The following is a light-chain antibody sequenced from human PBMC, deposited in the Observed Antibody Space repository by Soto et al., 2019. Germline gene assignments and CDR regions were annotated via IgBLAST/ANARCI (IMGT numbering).Light chain of an antibody. CDR1: QSISSS. CDR3: QQRYSTTIT. V-gene: IGKV1-39*01. Sequence: DIQMTQSPSSLSASVGDRVTITCRASQSISSSLSWYLQKPGKAPNLLIYAASSLQSGVPSRFSGSGSGTDFSLTISSLQPEDFATYYCQQRYSTTITFGQGTRREIK. CDR2: AAS. J-gene: IGKJ5*01.